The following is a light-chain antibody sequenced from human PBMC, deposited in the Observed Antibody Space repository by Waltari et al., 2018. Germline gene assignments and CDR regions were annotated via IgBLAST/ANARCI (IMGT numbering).Light chain of an antibody. Sequence: AIQITQSPSSLSASIGDRVTITYRASHRIRDGLAWFQQKPGKAPKLLIYAASTLESGVPSRFSGSGSGTEFTLTSSSLQPEDFATYYCLQDFNYPWTFGQGTKVEIK. CDR2: AAS. CDR3: LQDFNYPWT. CDR1: HRIRDG. J-gene: IGKJ1*01. V-gene: IGKV1-6*01.